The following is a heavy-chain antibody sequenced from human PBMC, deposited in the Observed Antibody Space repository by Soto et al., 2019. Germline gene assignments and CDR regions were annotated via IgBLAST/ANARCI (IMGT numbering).Heavy chain of an antibody. D-gene: IGHD2-2*02. V-gene: IGHV1-18*01. CDR2: ISAYNGNT. Sequence: QVQLVQSGAEVKKPGASVKVSCKASGYTFTSYGISWVRQAPGQGLEWMGWISAYNGNTNYAQKLQGRVTMTTDTYTNTAYMELRSLRSDDTAVYYCARVDIVVVPAAIREDYWGQGTLVTVSS. CDR1: GYTFTSYG. J-gene: IGHJ4*02. CDR3: ARVDIVVVPAAIREDY.